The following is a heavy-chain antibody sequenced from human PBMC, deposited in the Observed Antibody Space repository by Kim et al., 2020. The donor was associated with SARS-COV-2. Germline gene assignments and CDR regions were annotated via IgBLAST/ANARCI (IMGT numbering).Heavy chain of an antibody. J-gene: IGHJ6*02. V-gene: IGHV1-2*02. CDR2: INPNGGGV. CDR3: ASSYFSESSASFPYFYHAMAV. D-gene: IGHD3-22*01. CDR1: GYTFSDYY. Sequence: ASVKVSCKASGYTFSDYYIHWVRQAPGQGLEWMGWINPNGGGVNYGQNFQGRVTMTRDTSISTAYMDLSRLRSDDTAVYYCASSYFSESSASFPYFYHAMAVWGQGTTVTVSS.